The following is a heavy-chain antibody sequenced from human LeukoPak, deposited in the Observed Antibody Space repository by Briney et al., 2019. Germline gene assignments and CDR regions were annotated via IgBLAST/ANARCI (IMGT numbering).Heavy chain of an antibody. CDR2: INPNSGGT. Sequence: ASVKVSCKASGGTFSSFAISWVRQAPGQGLEWMGWINPNSGGTNYAQKLQGRVTMTRDTSISTAYMELSRLRSDDTAIYYCARGVVVVPAVIVIPWFDPWGQGTLVTVSS. CDR3: ARGVVVVPAVIVIPWFDP. CDR1: GGTFSSFA. D-gene: IGHD2-2*01. V-gene: IGHV1-2*02. J-gene: IGHJ5*02.